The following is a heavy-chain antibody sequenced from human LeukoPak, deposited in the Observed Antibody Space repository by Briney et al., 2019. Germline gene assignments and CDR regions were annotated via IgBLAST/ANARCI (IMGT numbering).Heavy chain of an antibody. J-gene: IGHJ4*02. CDR1: GFTFSSYA. D-gene: IGHD6-19*01. CDR2: ISGSGGTT. CDR3: AKGVAGFDY. Sequence: PGGSLRLSCAASGFTFSSYAMHWVRQAPGKGLEWVSVISGSGGTTYYADSVKGRFTTSRDNSKNTLYLQMNSLRAEDTAVYYCAKGVAGFDYWGQGTLVTVSS. V-gene: IGHV3-23*01.